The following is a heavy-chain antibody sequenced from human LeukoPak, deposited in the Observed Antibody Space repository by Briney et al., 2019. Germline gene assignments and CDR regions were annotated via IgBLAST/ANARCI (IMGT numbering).Heavy chain of an antibody. CDR1: GGSISSHY. Sequence: SETLSLTCTVSGGSISSHYWTWPRQSPGQRLEWIGYISYSGSTNYNPSLKSRVTISVDTSKNQFSLKLSSVTAADTAVYFCARDPNSSGWPSFDYWGQGTLVTVSS. V-gene: IGHV4-59*11. J-gene: IGHJ4*02. CDR2: ISYSGST. D-gene: IGHD6-19*01. CDR3: ARDPNSSGWPSFDY.